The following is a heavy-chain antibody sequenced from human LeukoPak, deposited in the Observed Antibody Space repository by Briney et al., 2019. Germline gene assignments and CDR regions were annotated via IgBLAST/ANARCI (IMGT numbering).Heavy chain of an antibody. V-gene: IGHV3-21*01. D-gene: IGHD2-2*01. CDR3: ARGRVKNIVVVPAALDN. CDR1: GFTFSSYG. J-gene: IGHJ4*02. Sequence: GGSLRLSCAASGFTFSSYGMNWVRQAPGKGLEWVSSISSSSSYIYYADSVKGRFTISRDNAKNSLYLQMNSPRAEDTAVYYCARGRVKNIVVVPAALDNWGQGTLVTVSS. CDR2: ISSSSSYI.